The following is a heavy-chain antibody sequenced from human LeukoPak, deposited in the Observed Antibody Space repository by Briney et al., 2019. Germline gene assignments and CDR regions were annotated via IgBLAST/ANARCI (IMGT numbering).Heavy chain of an antibody. V-gene: IGHV3-15*07. Sequence: GGSLRLSCAASGFIFGNAWMNWVRQAPGKGLEWVGHIKSKIDGGTTEYAAPVKGRFTISRDDSKNTLYLQINSVKTEDTAVYYCTKERYWRDGYNTGYYYGMDVWGQGTTVTVS. CDR2: IKSKIDGGTT. J-gene: IGHJ6*02. CDR3: TKERYWRDGYNTGYYYGMDV. D-gene: IGHD5-24*01. CDR1: GFIFGNAW.